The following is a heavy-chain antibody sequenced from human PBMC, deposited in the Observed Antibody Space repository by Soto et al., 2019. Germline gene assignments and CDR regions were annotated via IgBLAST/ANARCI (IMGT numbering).Heavy chain of an antibody. CDR1: GGSFSGYY. D-gene: IGHD2-2*01. J-gene: IGHJ6*03. CDR3: ARAIPPTIVVVPAAINRYYMDV. CDR2: INHSGST. V-gene: IGHV4-34*01. Sequence: SETLSLTCAVYGGSFSGYYWSWIRQPPGKGLEWIGEINHSGSTNYNPSLKSRVTISVDTSKNQFSLKLSSVTAADTAVYYGARAIPPTIVVVPAAINRYYMDVWGKGTTVTVSS.